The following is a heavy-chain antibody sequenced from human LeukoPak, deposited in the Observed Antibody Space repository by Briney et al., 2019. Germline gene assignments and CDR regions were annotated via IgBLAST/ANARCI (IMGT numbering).Heavy chain of an antibody. CDR2: IYYSGST. J-gene: IGHJ3*02. Sequence: PSETLSLTCTVSGGSISSSSYYWGWIRQPPGKGLEWIGSIYYSGSTYYNPSLKSRVTISVDTSKNQFSLKLSSVTAADTAVYYCARSWYYYGADAFDIWGQGTMVTVSS. D-gene: IGHD3-10*01. V-gene: IGHV4-39*07. CDR3: ARSWYYYGADAFDI. CDR1: GGSISSSSYY.